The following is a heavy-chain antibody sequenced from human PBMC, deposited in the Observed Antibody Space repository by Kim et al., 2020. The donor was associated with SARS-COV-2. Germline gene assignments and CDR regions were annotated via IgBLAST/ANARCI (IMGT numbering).Heavy chain of an antibody. CDR1: GGSISGSNW. CDR2: VYHSGSI. CDR3: ARAASDSGWYGRLDV. V-gene: IGHV4-4*02. D-gene: IGHD6-19*01. J-gene: IGHJ6*02. Sequence: SETLSLTCAVSGGSISGSNWWSWLRQSPGKGLEWIGEVYHSGSINYSPSLKSRVLISVDKSKNQFSLNLSSVTAADTAIYYCARAASDSGWYGRLDVWGQGTTVTVSS.